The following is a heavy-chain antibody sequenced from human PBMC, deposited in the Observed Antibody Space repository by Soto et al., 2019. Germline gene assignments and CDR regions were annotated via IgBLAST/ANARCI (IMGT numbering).Heavy chain of an antibody. V-gene: IGHV1-18*01. CDR1: GYTFTSYG. J-gene: IGHJ4*02. D-gene: IGHD3-3*01. Sequence: ASVKVSCKASGYTFTSYGISWVRQAPGQRLEWMGWINAYNSNTNYSQKFQGRVTITRDTSASTAYMELSSLRSEDTAVYYCARDRADFWSGYPGSYWGQGTLVTVSS. CDR2: INAYNSNT. CDR3: ARDRADFWSGYPGSY.